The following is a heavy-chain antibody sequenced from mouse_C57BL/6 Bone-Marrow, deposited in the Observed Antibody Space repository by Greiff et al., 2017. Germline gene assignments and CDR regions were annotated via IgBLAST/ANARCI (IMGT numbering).Heavy chain of an antibody. CDR2: INPSTGGT. V-gene: IGHV1-42*01. CDR1: GYSFTGYY. J-gene: IGHJ2*01. D-gene: IGHD2-3*01. CDR3: TSIYDGYYVY. Sequence: VQLQQSGPELVKPGASVKISCKASGYSFTGYYMNWVKQSPEKSLEWIGEINPSTGGTTYNQKFKAKATLTVDKSSSTAYMQLNSLTSEDSAVYYCTSIYDGYYVYWGQGTTLTVSS.